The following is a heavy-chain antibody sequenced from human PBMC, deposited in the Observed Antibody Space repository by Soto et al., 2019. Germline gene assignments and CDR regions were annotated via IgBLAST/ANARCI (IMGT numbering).Heavy chain of an antibody. CDR1: GGSVSSGSSY. CDR3: AREPLPADTGVVGGGLGEWGMGV. V-gene: IGHV4-61*01. D-gene: IGHD3-10*01. CDR2: IHYSGST. Sequence: SETLSLTCTVSGGSVSSGSSYWIWIRQPPGKGLEWIGYIHYSGSTNYNPSLKSRVTISLDTSKNQFSLKLRSVTAADTAFYYCAREPLPADTGVVGGGLGEWGMGVWGQGATVTASS. J-gene: IGHJ6*02.